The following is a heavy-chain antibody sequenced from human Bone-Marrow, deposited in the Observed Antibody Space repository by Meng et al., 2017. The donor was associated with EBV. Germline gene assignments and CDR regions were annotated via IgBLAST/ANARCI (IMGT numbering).Heavy chain of an antibody. CDR1: CGSISSSNW. Sequence: QRQWQEAGPGLGKPAGALSPGCGVSCGSISSSNWWSWVRQPPGKGLEWIGEIDHSGSTNYNPSLKSRVTISIDKSKNQFSLKLSSVPAADTAVYYCARDISGTIDYWGQGTLVTVSS. CDR3: ARDISGTIDY. D-gene: IGHD3-10*01. V-gene: IGHV4-4*02. CDR2: IDHSGST. J-gene: IGHJ4*02.